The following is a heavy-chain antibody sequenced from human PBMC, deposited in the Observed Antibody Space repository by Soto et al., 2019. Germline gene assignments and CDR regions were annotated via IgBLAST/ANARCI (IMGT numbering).Heavy chain of an antibody. D-gene: IGHD1-1*01. J-gene: IGHJ6*02. CDR2: IVVGSGNT. CDR1: GFTFTSSA. V-gene: IGHV1-58*01. CDR3: AAVSFAGNWDYYYYYGMDV. Sequence: ASVKVSCKASGFTFTSSAVQWVRQARGQRLEWIGWIVVGSGNTNYAQKFQERVTITRDMSTSTAYMELSSLRSEDTAVYYCAAVSFAGNWDYYYYYGMDVWGQGTTLTVSS.